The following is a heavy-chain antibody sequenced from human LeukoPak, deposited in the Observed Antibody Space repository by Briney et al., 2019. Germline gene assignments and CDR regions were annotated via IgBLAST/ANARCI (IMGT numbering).Heavy chain of an antibody. V-gene: IGHV3-30-3*01. Sequence: GRSLRLSCAASGFTFSNYAMHWVRRAPGKGLEWVAIISYDGTNKYYADSVKGRFTISRDNSKDTLYLQVNSLRAEDTAVYYCARDPNSSSWMYYFDYWGQGTLVTVSS. CDR2: ISYDGTNK. D-gene: IGHD6-13*01. J-gene: IGHJ4*02. CDR3: ARDPNSSSWMYYFDY. CDR1: GFTFSNYA.